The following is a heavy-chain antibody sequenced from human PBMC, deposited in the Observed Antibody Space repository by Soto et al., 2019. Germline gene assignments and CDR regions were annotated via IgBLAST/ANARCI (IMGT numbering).Heavy chain of an antibody. CDR1: GVPFSSYW. CDR3: VRGEGGWETY. J-gene: IGHJ4*02. Sequence: GGSLRLSCAASGVPFSSYWMHWVRQAPGKGLVWVSRINSDGSSTTYADSVKGRFTISRDNAKNTLYLQMNSLRAEDTAVYYCVRGEGGWETYWGQGTLVTVSS. V-gene: IGHV3-74*01. D-gene: IGHD6-19*01. CDR2: INSDGSST.